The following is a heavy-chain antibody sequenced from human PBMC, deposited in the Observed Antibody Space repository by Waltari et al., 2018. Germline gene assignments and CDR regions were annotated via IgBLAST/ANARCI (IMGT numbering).Heavy chain of an antibody. CDR3: VRLEDCSGPGGNCYSGDSFAMDV. V-gene: IGHV4-34*02. J-gene: IGHJ6*02. CDR2: INHAGYT. CDR1: GGSLSSYY. D-gene: IGHD2-15*01. Sequence: QVQLQQWGAGVLQPSETLSLTCAVYGGSLSSYYWGWIRQPPGKGLEWMGEINHAGYTNYNPSLRSRVSLLVDTSKSQFSLKVNTVTAADTAVYYCVRLEDCSGPGGNCYSGDSFAMDVWGQGTTVTVSS.